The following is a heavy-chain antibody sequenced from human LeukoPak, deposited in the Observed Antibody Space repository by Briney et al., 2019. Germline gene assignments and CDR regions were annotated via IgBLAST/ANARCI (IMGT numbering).Heavy chain of an antibody. CDR3: AREIGPRQLHLWGSAFDY. J-gene: IGHJ4*02. CDR1: GYTFTGYY. CDR2: INPNSGGT. Sequence: ASVKASCKASGYTFTGYYMHWVRQAPGQGLEWMGWINPNSGGTNYAQKFQGRVTMTKDTSISTAYMELSRLRSDDTAVYYCAREIGPRQLHLWGSAFDYWGQGTLVTVSS. V-gene: IGHV1-2*02. D-gene: IGHD5-18*01.